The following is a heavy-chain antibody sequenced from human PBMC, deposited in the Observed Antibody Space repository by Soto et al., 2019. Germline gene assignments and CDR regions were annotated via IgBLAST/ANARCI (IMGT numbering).Heavy chain of an antibody. CDR3: ARAGYGSGSYYSDY. V-gene: IGHV4-31*03. Sequence: QVQLQESGPGLVKPSQTLSLTCTVSGGSISSGGYYWSWIRQHPGKGLEWIGYIYYSGSTYYNPSLKSRVTISVDTSKNQFSLKPSSVPAADTAVYYCARAGYGSGSYYSDYWGQGTLVTVSS. CDR1: GGSISSGGYY. J-gene: IGHJ4*02. D-gene: IGHD3-10*01. CDR2: IYYSGST.